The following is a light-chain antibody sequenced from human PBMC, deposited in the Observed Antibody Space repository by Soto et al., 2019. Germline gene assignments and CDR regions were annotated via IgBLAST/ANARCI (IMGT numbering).Light chain of an antibody. CDR3: SSYTTSYFYV. V-gene: IGLV2-14*01. CDR1: GRDIGAYDY. J-gene: IGLJ1*01. Sequence: QSALTQPASVSGSPGQSITISCTGSGRDIGAYDYVSWYQQHPGKAPKLLIYGVKNRPSGVSYRFSASKSAFTASLTISGLQAEDEATYYCSSYTTSYFYVFGPATTVTVL. CDR2: GVK.